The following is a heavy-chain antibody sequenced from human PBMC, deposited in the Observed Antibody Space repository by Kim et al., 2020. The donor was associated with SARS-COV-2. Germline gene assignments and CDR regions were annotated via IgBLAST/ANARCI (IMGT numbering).Heavy chain of an antibody. J-gene: IGHJ6*03. D-gene: IGHD2-2*01. CDR3: AKDSAPMTYHYYYMDV. Sequence: GGSLRLSCAASGFTFGDYGMYWVRQAPGKGLEWVALISYDGSNKYYADSLKDRFTISRDNSKNTLHLQMKSLTAEDTAVYYCAKDSAPMTYHYYYMDVWGKGTTVIVSS. CDR2: ISYDGSNK. CDR1: GFTFGDYG. V-gene: IGHV3-30*18.